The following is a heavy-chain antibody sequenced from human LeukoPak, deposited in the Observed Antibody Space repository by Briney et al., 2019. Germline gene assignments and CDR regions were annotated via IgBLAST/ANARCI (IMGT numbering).Heavy chain of an antibody. CDR1: GGSISSGSYY. CDR3: AVNYYDSSGYFPSFDY. Sequence: SETLSLTCTVSGGSISSGSYYWSWIRQPAGKGLEWIGRIYTSGSTNYNPSLKSRVTISVDTSKNQFSLKLSPVTAADTAVYYCAVNYYDSSGYFPSFDYWGQGTLVTVSS. J-gene: IGHJ4*02. D-gene: IGHD3-22*01. CDR2: IYTSGST. V-gene: IGHV4-61*02.